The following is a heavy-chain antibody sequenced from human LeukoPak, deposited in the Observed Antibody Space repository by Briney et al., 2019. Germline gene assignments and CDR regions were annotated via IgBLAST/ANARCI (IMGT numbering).Heavy chain of an antibody. Sequence: GGSLRLSCVVSGFTFSSYAMSWVRQAPGKGLEWVSTISGSGDSTFYADSVKGQFTISRDNSKDTLYLQMNSLRAEDTAVYYCAKDAYYFDSSGYPDNWFDPWGQGTLVTVSS. V-gene: IGHV3-23*01. CDR2: ISGSGDST. D-gene: IGHD3-22*01. CDR1: GFTFSSYA. CDR3: AKDAYYFDSSGYPDNWFDP. J-gene: IGHJ5*02.